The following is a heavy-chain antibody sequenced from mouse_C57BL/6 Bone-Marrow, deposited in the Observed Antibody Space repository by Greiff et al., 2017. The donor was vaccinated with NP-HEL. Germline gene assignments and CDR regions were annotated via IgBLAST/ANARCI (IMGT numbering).Heavy chain of an antibody. Sequence: QVQLQQSGAELVKPGASVKISCKASGYAFSSYWMNWVQQRPGKGLEWIGQIYPGDGDTNYHGKFNGKATLTADKSSSTAYMQLSSLTSEDSAVDFCARSGYGSSPYYFAYWGQGTTLTVSS. D-gene: IGHD1-1*01. CDR1: GYAFSSYW. CDR2: IYPGDGDT. J-gene: IGHJ2*01. V-gene: IGHV1-80*01. CDR3: ARSGYGSSPYYFAY.